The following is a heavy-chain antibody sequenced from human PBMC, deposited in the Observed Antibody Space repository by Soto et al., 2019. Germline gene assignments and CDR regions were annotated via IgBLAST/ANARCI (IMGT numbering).Heavy chain of an antibody. V-gene: IGHV3-15*07. Sequence: EVQLVESGGGLVKPGGSLRLSCAASGFTFSNACMHCVRQAPGKGLEWVGRIKSKTDGGTTDYAAHVKGRFTSSRDYSKNTVYMQMNSLKTEDTAVYYCTTDRPYDYDSSAHDSWGQGTRVTVSS. J-gene: IGHJ4*02. CDR3: TTDRPYDYDSSAHDS. CDR1: GFTFSNAC. CDR2: IKSKTDGGTT. D-gene: IGHD3-22*01.